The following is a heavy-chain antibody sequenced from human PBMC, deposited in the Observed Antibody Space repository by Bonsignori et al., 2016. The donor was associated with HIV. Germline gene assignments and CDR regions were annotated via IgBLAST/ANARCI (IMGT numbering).Heavy chain of an antibody. CDR1: GGSISSYY. CDR3: ARGDPYYYDSSGYPYYFDY. J-gene: IGHJ4*02. Sequence: GSLRLSCTVSGGSISSYYWSWIRQPPGKGLEWIGYIYYSGSTNYNPSLKSRVTISVDTSKNQFSLKLSSVTAADTAVYYCARGDPYYYDSSGYPYYFDYWGQGTLVTVSS. D-gene: IGHD3-22*01. CDR2: IYYSGST. V-gene: IGHV4-59*01.